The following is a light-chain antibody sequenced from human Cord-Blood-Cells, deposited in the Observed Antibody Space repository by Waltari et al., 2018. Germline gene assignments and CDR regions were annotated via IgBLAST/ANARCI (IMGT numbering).Light chain of an antibody. V-gene: IGKV1-39*01. Sequence: DIQMTQSPSSLSASVGDRVTITCRASQSISSYLNWYQQKPGKAPKRLIYAASSLQSGFPSRFSGSGSETDFTLTISSLQPEYFATYDCQQSYSTPFTFGPGTKVHI. CDR1: QSISSY. CDR2: AAS. J-gene: IGKJ3*01. CDR3: QQSYSTPFT.